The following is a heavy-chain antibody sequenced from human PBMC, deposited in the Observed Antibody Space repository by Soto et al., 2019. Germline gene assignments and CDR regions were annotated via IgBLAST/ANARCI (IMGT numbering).Heavy chain of an antibody. Sequence: QVQLVQSGAEVKKPGASVKVSCKASGYPYTSYAMHWVRQAPGQRLEWMGWINAGNGNTKYSQKFQGRVTITRDASASTAYMELSSLRSEDTAVYYRARSSGYYYVDYWGQGTLVTVSS. CDR2: INAGNGNT. J-gene: IGHJ4*02. CDR1: GYPYTSYA. D-gene: IGHD3-22*01. V-gene: IGHV1-3*01. CDR3: ARSSGYYYVDY.